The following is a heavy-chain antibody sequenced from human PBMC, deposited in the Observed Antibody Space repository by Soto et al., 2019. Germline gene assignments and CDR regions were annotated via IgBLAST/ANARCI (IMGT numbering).Heavy chain of an antibody. CDR2: IYYSGST. Sequence: ASETLSLTCTVSGGSISSYYWSWIRQPPGKGLEWIGYIYYSGSTNYNPSLKSRVTISVDTSKNQFSLKLSSVTAADTAVYYCARDSTAGTDYWGQGTLVTVSS. CDR1: GGSISSYY. J-gene: IGHJ4*02. V-gene: IGHV4-59*01. CDR3: ARDSTAGTDY. D-gene: IGHD6-13*01.